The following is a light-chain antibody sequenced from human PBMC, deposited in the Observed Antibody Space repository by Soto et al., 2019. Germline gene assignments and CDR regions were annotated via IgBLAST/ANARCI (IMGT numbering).Light chain of an antibody. CDR3: QQYHNWPPRT. CDR1: QSVSSN. V-gene: IGKV3-15*01. J-gene: IGKJ1*01. CDR2: GAS. Sequence: EIVMTQSPATLSVSPGERVTLSCRASQSVSSNLAWYQQKPGQAPRLLIYGASTRATGIPARFSGGGSETEFNLNISSLQSEDFAVYYCQQYHNWPPRTFGQGTKVEIK.